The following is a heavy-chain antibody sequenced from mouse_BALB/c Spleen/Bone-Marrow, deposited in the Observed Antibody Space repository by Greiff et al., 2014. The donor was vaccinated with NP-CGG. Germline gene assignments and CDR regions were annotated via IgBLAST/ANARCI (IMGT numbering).Heavy chain of an antibody. CDR1: DYTFTDYA. J-gene: IGHJ1*01. Sequence: QVQLQQSGPELVRPGVSVKISCKGSDYTFTDYAMHWVKQSHAKSLEWIGVISTYYGNTNYNQKFKGKATMTVDKSSSTAYMELARLTSEDAAIYYCARKRLTGTSYWYFDVWGAGTPVTASS. V-gene: IGHV1-67*01. CDR3: ARKRLTGTSYWYFDV. CDR2: ISTYYGNT. D-gene: IGHD4-1*01.